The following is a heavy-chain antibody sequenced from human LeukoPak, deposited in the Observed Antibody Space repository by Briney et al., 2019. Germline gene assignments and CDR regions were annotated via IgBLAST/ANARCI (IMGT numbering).Heavy chain of an antibody. J-gene: IGHJ4*02. CDR3: ARRPRYFGYDFDY. V-gene: IGHV4-34*01. CDR1: GETFSGYF. D-gene: IGHD3-9*01. CDR2: INHSGST. Sequence: SETLSLTCAVYGETFSGYFWSWLRQPPGKGLEWIAEINHSGSTNYSPPLKSRVTISVDTSKNQFSLKLSFVTAADTAVYYCARRPRYFGYDFDYWGQGTLVTVSS.